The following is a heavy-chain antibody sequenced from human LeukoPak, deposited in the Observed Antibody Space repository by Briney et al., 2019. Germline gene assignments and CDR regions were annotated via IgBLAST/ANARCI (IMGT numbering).Heavy chain of an antibody. Sequence: PGGSLRLSCAASGFTFTNFAMHWVRQAPGKGLERVAVISYDGSNKYYADSVKGQFTISRDNSKNTLYLQMNSLRAEDTAVYYCARSYSGSYLDYFDYRGQGTLVTVSS. V-gene: IGHV3-30-3*01. J-gene: IGHJ4*02. D-gene: IGHD1-26*01. CDR3: ARSYSGSYLDYFDY. CDR2: ISYDGSNK. CDR1: GFTFTNFA.